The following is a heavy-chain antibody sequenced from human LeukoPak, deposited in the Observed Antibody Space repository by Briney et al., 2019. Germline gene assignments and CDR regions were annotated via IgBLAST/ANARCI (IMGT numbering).Heavy chain of an antibody. CDR3: ARDRLAAASNWFDP. CDR1: GFTFSDYY. V-gene: IGHV3-11*06. Sequence: GGSLRLSCAASGFTFSDYYMSWIRQAPGKGLEWVSSISSSSSYIYYADSVKGRFTISRDNAKNSLYLQMNSLRAEDTAVYYCARDRLAAASNWFDPWGQGTLVTVSS. CDR2: ISSSSSYI. J-gene: IGHJ5*02. D-gene: IGHD6-13*01.